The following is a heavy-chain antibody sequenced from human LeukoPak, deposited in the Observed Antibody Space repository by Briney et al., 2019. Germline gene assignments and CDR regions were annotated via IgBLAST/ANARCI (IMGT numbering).Heavy chain of an antibody. V-gene: IGHV3-30*02. CDR3: AKDYPWHPYYYDSSGYYDAFDI. D-gene: IGHD3-22*01. Sequence: GGSLRLSCAASGFTFSSYGMHWVRQAPGKGLEWVAFIRYDGSNKYYADSVKGRFTISRDNSKNTLYLQMNSLRAEDTAVYYCAKDYPWHPYYYDSSGYYDAFDIWGQGTMVTVSS. J-gene: IGHJ3*02. CDR1: GFTFSSYG. CDR2: IRYDGSNK.